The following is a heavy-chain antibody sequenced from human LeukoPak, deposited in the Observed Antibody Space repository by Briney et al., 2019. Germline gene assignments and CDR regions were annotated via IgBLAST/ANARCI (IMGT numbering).Heavy chain of an antibody. D-gene: IGHD2-15*01. J-gene: IGHJ4*02. CDR2: LYYNGAT. V-gene: IGHV4-39*07. Sequence: PSETLSLTCDVSGGSISSSSYCWGWIRQSPGKGLEWVGSLYYNGATQYNPSLRSRATLSIDTSKNQFSLKLSSVTAADTAIYYCARELRYCSGDDCYSGDYWGQGTLVTVSS. CDR3: ARELRYCSGDDCYSGDY. CDR1: GGSISSSSYC.